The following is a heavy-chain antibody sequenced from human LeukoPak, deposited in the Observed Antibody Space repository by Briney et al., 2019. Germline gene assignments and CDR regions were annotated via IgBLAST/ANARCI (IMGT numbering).Heavy chain of an antibody. CDR3: ARVEWLQFRLNDY. V-gene: IGHV3-7*01. D-gene: IGHD5-24*01. CDR1: GFTFSSYG. Sequence: GGSLRLSCAPSGFTFSSYGMHWVRQAPGKGLEWVANIKQDGSEKYYVDSVKGRFTISRDNAKNSLYLQMNSLRAEDTAVYYCARVEWLQFRLNDYWGQGTLVTVSS. CDR2: IKQDGSEK. J-gene: IGHJ4*02.